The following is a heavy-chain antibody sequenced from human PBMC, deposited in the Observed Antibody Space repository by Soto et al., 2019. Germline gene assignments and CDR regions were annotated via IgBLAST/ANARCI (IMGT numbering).Heavy chain of an antibody. V-gene: IGHV4-34*01. CDR1: GGSFSGYY. CDR2: INHSGST. Sequence: SETLSLTCAVYGGSFSGYYWSWIRQPPGEGLEWIGEINHSGSTNYNPSLKSRVTISVDTSKNQFSLKLSSVTAADTAVYYCARGEALTEYSSSSNFDYWGQGTLITVSS. J-gene: IGHJ4*02. D-gene: IGHD6-6*01. CDR3: ARGEALTEYSSSSNFDY.